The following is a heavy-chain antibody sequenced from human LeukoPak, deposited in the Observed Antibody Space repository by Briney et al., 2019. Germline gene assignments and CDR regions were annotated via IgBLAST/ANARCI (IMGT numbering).Heavy chain of an antibody. CDR3: ARELDYGDYSFDY. CDR2: IYTSGST. Sequence: SETLSLTCTVSGGSISSSSYYWSWIRQPAGKGLEWIGRIYTSGSTNYNPSLKSRVTMSVDTSKNQFSLKLSSVTAADTAVYYCARELDYGDYSFDYWGQGTLVTVSS. CDR1: GGSISSSSYY. D-gene: IGHD4-17*01. J-gene: IGHJ4*02. V-gene: IGHV4-61*02.